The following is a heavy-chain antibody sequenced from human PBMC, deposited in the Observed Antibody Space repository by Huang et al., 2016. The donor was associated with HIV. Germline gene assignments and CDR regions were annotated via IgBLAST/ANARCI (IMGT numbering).Heavy chain of an antibody. Sequence: QLQLMQSGPELKQPGASVKGSCKASGYTFTSYGITWVRQAPGQGPEWMGLNSASRGETEYAQKFQGRVTLTTDTPTKRANMELRSLRSDDTAKYYCARDPKYHRIGYYRQRRGIDIWGQGTMVIVSS. D-gene: IGHD3-22*01. CDR1: GYTFTSYG. J-gene: IGHJ3*02. V-gene: IGHV1-18*01. CDR3: ARDPKYHRIGYYRQRRGIDI. CDR2: NSASRGET.